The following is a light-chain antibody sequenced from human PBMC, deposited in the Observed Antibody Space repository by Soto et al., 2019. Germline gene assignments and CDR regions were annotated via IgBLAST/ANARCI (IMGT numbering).Light chain of an antibody. J-gene: IGKJ1*01. V-gene: IGKV1-9*01. CDR1: PAIASF. CDR3: QQLNGSPWT. CDR2: GAS. Sequence: IQLTQSPSSLSASVGDRVTITCRASPAIASFLAWYQQKPGTAPKLLIYGASTLQSGVPSRVSGIRSGTEYTLTIASLQPEDFATYYCQQLNGSPWTFGQGTKVEIK.